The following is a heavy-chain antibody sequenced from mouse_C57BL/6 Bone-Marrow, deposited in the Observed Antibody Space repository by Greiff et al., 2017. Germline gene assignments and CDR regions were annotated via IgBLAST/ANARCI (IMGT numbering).Heavy chain of an antibody. CDR3: TSHYYGSSYLYFDY. Sequence: EVKLVESGEGLVKPGGSLKLSCAASGFTFSSYAMSWVRQTPEKRLEWVAYISSGGDYIYYADTVKGRFTISRDNARNTLYLQMSSLKSEDTAMYYCTSHYYGSSYLYFDYWGQGTTLTVSS. CDR2: ISSGGDYI. V-gene: IGHV5-9-1*02. D-gene: IGHD1-1*01. J-gene: IGHJ2*01. CDR1: GFTFSSYA.